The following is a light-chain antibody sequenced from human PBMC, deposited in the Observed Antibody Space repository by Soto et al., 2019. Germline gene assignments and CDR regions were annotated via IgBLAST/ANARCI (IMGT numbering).Light chain of an antibody. Sequence: QSVLTQPPSASGSPGQSVTISCTGTSSDVGGYNYVSWYQHHPDKAPKLIIYEVYKRPSGVPDRFSGSKSGNTASLTVSGPQAEDEAEYYCSSYAASDSFVVFGGGTKVTVL. CDR3: SSYAASDSFVV. V-gene: IGLV2-8*01. CDR1: SSDVGGYNY. J-gene: IGLJ2*01. CDR2: EVY.